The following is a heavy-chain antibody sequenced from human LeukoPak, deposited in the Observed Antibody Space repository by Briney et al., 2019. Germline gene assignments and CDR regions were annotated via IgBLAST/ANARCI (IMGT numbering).Heavy chain of an antibody. CDR2: ISGSGGTT. Sequence: GGSLRLSCAASGFTFSSYGMSWVRQAPGKGLEWVSGISGSGGTTYYADSVKGRFTISRDNSKNTLYLQMNSLRAEDTAVYYCAKTGDSVIVVVITKGYYFDYWGQGTLVTVSS. CDR3: AKTGDSVIVVVITKGYYFDY. D-gene: IGHD3-22*01. CDR1: GFTFSSYG. V-gene: IGHV3-23*01. J-gene: IGHJ4*02.